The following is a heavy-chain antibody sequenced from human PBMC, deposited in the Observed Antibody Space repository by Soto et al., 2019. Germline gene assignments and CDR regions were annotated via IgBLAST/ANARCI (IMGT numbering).Heavy chain of an antibody. D-gene: IGHD5-12*01. V-gene: IGHV3-9*01. Sequence: GGSLRLSCAASGFTFDDYAMHWVRQAPGKGLEWVSGISWNSGSIGYADSVKGRFTISRDNAKNSLYLQMNSLRAEDTALYYCARPPHIVATIGTYFDYWGQGTLVTVSS. J-gene: IGHJ4*02. CDR2: ISWNSGSI. CDR3: ARPPHIVATIGTYFDY. CDR1: GFTFDDYA.